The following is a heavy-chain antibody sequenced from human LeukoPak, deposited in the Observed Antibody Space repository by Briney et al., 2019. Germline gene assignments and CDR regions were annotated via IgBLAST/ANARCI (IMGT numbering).Heavy chain of an antibody. V-gene: IGHV3-48*01. J-gene: IGHJ4*02. Sequence: GGSLRLSCAASGFTFSSYSMMWVRQAPGKGLEWVSYISSSSTTIHYADSVKGRFTISRDNAKNSVYLQMNSLRAEDTAVYYCARVVPPTDYGSGSYFWDPYYFDYWGQGTLVTVSS. CDR1: GFTFSSYS. D-gene: IGHD3-10*01. CDR2: ISSSSTTI. CDR3: ARVVPPTDYGSGSYFWDPYYFDY.